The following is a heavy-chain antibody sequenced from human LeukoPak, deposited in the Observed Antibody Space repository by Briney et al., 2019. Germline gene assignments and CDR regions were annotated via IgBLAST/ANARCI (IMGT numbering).Heavy chain of an antibody. Sequence: GGSLRLSCAASGFTFSSYSMNWVRQAPGKGLEWVSYISSSNSTIYYADSVKGRFTISRDNAKNSLYLQMNSLRAEDTAVYYCARDGATAAGDYWGQGTLVTVSS. D-gene: IGHD2-2*01. V-gene: IGHV3-48*01. CDR1: GFTFSSYS. CDR3: ARDGATAAGDY. CDR2: ISSSNSTI. J-gene: IGHJ4*02.